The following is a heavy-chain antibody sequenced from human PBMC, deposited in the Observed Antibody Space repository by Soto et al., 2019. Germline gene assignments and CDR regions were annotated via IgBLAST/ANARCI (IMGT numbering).Heavy chain of an antibody. Sequence: EVLVVESGGGLVQPGGSLRLSCAVSGFTFSGGYWMQWVRQAAGKGLEWVATIKADGRETYYVDSVKGRFTLSRDSAKNSLYLQMNSLRVEDTAVYYCASTRGYWGQGTLVTVSS. CDR1: GFTFSGGYW. J-gene: IGHJ4*02. V-gene: IGHV3-7*03. D-gene: IGHD3-3*01. CDR2: IKADGRET. CDR3: ASTRGY.